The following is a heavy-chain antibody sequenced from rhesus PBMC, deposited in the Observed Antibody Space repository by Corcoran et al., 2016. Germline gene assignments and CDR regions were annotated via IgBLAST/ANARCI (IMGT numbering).Heavy chain of an antibody. CDR1: GGSISGYY. CDR2: IGGSSGST. Sequence: QVQLQESGPGLVTPSETLSLTCAVSGGSISGYYWNLISQPPGKGPEWIGYIGGSSGSTYYNPSLKSRVTISTDTSKNQFSLKLSSVTAADTAVYYCARTGTLDVWGRGVLVTVSS. J-gene: IGHJ5-2*02. CDR3: ARTGTLDV. D-gene: IGHD4-29*01. V-gene: IGHV4-165*02.